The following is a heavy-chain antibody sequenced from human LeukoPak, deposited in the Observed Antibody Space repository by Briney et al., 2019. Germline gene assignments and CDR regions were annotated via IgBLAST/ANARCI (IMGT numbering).Heavy chain of an antibody. CDR2: INHSGST. CDR1: GGSFSGYY. Sequence: SETLSLTCAVYGGSFSGYYWSWIRQPPGKGLEWIGEINHSGSTNYNPSLKSRVTISVDTSKNQFSLKLSSVTAADTAVYYCASGPPRRRIGYSNYYGMDVWGQGTTVTVSS. J-gene: IGHJ6*02. D-gene: IGHD3-22*01. CDR3: ASGPPRRRIGYSNYYGMDV. V-gene: IGHV4-34*01.